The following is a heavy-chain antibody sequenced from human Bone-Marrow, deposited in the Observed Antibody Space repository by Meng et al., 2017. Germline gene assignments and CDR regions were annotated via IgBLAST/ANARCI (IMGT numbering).Heavy chain of an antibody. J-gene: IGHJ4*02. V-gene: IGHV3-15*04. CDR2: IERKSNGGTA. CDR1: GLSFTDAW. Sequence: GGSLRLSCVASGLSFTDAWMSWVRQAPGKGLEWVGRIERKSNGGTAEYAAPVKGRFTISRDDSKNTLYLQMNSLITEDTAVYFCATGAAAADHWGQGSLVTVSS. D-gene: IGHD6-13*01. CDR3: ATGAAAADH.